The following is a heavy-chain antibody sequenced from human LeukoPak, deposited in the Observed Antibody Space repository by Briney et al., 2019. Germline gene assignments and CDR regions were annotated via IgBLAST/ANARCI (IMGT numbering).Heavy chain of an antibody. D-gene: IGHD4-17*01. V-gene: IGHV3-7*01. CDR1: GFTFSSYW. Sequence: GGSLRLSCAASGFTFSSYWMSWVRQAPGKGLEWVANIKQDGSEKYNVDSVKGRFTISRDNAKNSLYLQMNSLRAEDTALYYCARTTVTFYSYYYMDVWGKGTTVTVSS. CDR2: IKQDGSEK. CDR3: ARTTVTFYSYYYMDV. J-gene: IGHJ6*03.